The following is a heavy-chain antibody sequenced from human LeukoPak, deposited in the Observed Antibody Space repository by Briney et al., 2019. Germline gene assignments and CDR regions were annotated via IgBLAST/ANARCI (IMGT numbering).Heavy chain of an antibody. V-gene: IGHV4-4*07. CDR1: GGSISSYY. CDR3: AREAISMVRGVIKFDY. Sequence: PSETLSLTCTVSGGSISSYYWSWIRQPAGKGLEWIGRIYTSGSTNYNPSLKSRVTMSVDTSKNQFSLKLSSVTAADTAVYYCAREAISMVRGVIKFDYWGQGTLVTVSS. CDR2: IYTSGST. J-gene: IGHJ4*02. D-gene: IGHD3-10*01.